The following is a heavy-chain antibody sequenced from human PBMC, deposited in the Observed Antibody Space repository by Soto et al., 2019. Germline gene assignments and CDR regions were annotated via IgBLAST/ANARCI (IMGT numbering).Heavy chain of an antibody. CDR3: ARCGSDFWSGYPDY. CDR2: IWYDGSNK. CDR1: GFTFSSYG. D-gene: IGHD3-3*01. J-gene: IGHJ4*02. V-gene: IGHV3-33*01. Sequence: RGSLRLSCAASGFTFSSYGMHWVRQAPGKGLEWVAVIWYDGSNKYYADSVKGRFTISRDNSKNTLYLQMNSLRAEDTAVYYCARCGSDFWSGYPDYWGQGTLVTVSS.